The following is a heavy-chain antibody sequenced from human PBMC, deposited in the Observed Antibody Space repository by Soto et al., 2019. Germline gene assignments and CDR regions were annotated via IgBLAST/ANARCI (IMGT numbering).Heavy chain of an antibody. D-gene: IGHD6-13*01. CDR3: ARGPSYSSSWPLDY. Sequence: PGGSLRLSCAASGFTFSSYAMSWVRQAPGKGLEWVSAISGSGGSTYYADSVKGRFTISRDNAKNSLYLQMNSLRAEDTAVYYCARGPSYSSSWPLDYWGQGTLVTVSS. V-gene: IGHV3-23*01. CDR1: GFTFSSYA. J-gene: IGHJ4*02. CDR2: ISGSGGST.